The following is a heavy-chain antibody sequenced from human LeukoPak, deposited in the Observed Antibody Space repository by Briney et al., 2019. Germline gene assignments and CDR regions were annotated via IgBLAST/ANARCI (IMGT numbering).Heavy chain of an antibody. D-gene: IGHD5-18*01. Sequence: GGSLRLSCTASGFTFGDYAMSWFRQAPGKGLEWVGFIRSTAYGGTTEYAASVKGRFTISRDDSKSIAYLQMNSLKTEDTAVYYCTRDLTRDTAMGSFDYWGQGTLVTVSS. CDR2: IRSTAYGGTT. J-gene: IGHJ4*02. V-gene: IGHV3-49*03. CDR3: TRDLTRDTAMGSFDY. CDR1: GFTFGDYA.